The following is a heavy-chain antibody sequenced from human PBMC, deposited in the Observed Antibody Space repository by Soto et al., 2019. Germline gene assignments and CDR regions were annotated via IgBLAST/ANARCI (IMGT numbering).Heavy chain of an antibody. CDR1: GFTFSSYS. D-gene: IGHD2-15*01. V-gene: IGHV3-48*01. CDR3: ARVGWDCSGGSCYPDY. Sequence: EVQLVESGGGLVQPGGSLRLCCAASGFTFSSYSMNWVRQAPGKGLEWVSYISSSSSTIYYADSVKGRFTISRDNAKNSLYLQMNSLRAEDTAVYYCARVGWDCSGGSCYPDYWGQGTLVTVSS. J-gene: IGHJ4*02. CDR2: ISSSSSTI.